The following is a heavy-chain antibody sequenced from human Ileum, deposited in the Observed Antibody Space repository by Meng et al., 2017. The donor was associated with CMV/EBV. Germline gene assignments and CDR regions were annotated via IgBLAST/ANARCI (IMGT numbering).Heavy chain of an antibody. Sequence: TFSSYTISWVRQAPGQGLEWMGRFIPILGIANYAQKFQGRVTITADKSTSTAYMELSSLRSEDTAVYYCARSYDFWSGYLAEGWFDPWGQGTLVTVSS. CDR2: FIPILGIA. V-gene: IGHV1-69*02. D-gene: IGHD3-3*01. CDR3: ARSYDFWSGYLAEGWFDP. CDR1: TFSSYT. J-gene: IGHJ5*02.